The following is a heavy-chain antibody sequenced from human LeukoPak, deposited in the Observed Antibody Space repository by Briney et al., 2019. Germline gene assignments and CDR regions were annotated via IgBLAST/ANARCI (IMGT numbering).Heavy chain of an antibody. CDR2: IKSDGSST. V-gene: IGHV3-74*01. CDR3: ARRRTNYYYHYGMDV. Sequence: GGSLRLSCAASGFTFKDYWMHWVRQASGKGLVWVSRIKSDGSSTSYADSVKGRFTISRDNAKNTLYLQMKSLRAEDSGVYYCARRRTNYYYHYGMDVWGQGTTVTVSS. J-gene: IGHJ6*02. CDR1: GFTFKDYW.